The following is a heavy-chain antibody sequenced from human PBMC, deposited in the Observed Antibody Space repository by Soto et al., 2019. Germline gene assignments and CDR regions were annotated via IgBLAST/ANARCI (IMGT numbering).Heavy chain of an antibody. D-gene: IGHD3-22*01. V-gene: IGHV3-23*01. CDR3: AKDRYLDHDSRGYLFDN. Sequence: EVQLLESGGDLIQPGGSLRLSCAASGFTFNIYAMTWVRQAPGKGLEWVSAISRYGDFTYYADSVEGRFTISRYNSKNTLYLQMNRLRAEDTAVYYCAKDRYLDHDSRGYLFDNWGQGTLVTVSS. J-gene: IGHJ4*02. CDR1: GFTFNIYA. CDR2: ISRYGDFT.